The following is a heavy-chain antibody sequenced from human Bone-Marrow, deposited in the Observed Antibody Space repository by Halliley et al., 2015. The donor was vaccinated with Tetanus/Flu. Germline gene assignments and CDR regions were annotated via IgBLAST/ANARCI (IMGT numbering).Heavy chain of an antibody. V-gene: IGHV3-23*01. CDR1: RLTLSSYA. CDR3: ARDVHDAMEVTSGFDY. J-gene: IGHJ4*02. D-gene: IGHD3-16*01. Sequence: SLRLSCAASRLTLSSYAMSWVRQAPGKGLEWVSSIRSGDNTHYADSVKGRFTISRDNAKTSLYLQLNSLRDDDAAVYYCARDVHDAMEVTSGFDYWGQGTLVTVSS. CDR2: IRSGDNT.